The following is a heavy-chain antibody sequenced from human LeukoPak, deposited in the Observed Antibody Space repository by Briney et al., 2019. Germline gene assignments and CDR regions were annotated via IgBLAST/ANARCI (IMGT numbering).Heavy chain of an antibody. CDR2: ISYDGSNK. Sequence: AGGSLRLSCAASGFTFSSYAMHWVRQAPGKGLEWVAVISYDGSNKYYADSLKGRFTISRDNSKNTLYLQMNSLRAEDTAVYYCARDDIAAAGPLDYWGQGTLVTVSS. V-gene: IGHV3-30-3*01. J-gene: IGHJ4*02. CDR3: ARDDIAAAGPLDY. D-gene: IGHD6-13*01. CDR1: GFTFSSYA.